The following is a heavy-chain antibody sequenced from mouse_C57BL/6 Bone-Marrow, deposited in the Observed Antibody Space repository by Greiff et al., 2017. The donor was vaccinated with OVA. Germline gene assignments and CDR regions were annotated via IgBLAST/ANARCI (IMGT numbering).Heavy chain of an antibody. D-gene: IGHD1-1*01. J-gene: IGHJ2*01. CDR1: GYSFTGYY. Sequence: VQLQQSGPELVKPGASVKISCKASGYSFTGYYMNWVKQSPEKSLEWIGEINPSTGGTTYNQKFKAKATLTVDKSSSTAYLQLKSLTSEDSAVYYCARTVIYYSSSYYYFDYWGQGTTLTVSS. CDR2: INPSTGGT. CDR3: ARTVIYYSSSYYYFDY. V-gene: IGHV1-42*01.